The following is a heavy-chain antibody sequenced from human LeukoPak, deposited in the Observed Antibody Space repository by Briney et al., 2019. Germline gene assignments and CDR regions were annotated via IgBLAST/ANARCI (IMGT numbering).Heavy chain of an antibody. CDR1: GFTFSNYW. Sequence: GGSLRLSCAATGFTFSNYWMHWLRQAPGKGLVWVSWINSDGSSTNYADSVRGRFTISRDNAKNTLYLQTNSLRADDTAVYSCARDVFQGPADWGQGTLVTVSS. CDR3: ARDVFQGPAD. D-gene: IGHD2-21*01. CDR2: INSDGSST. V-gene: IGHV3-74*01. J-gene: IGHJ4*02.